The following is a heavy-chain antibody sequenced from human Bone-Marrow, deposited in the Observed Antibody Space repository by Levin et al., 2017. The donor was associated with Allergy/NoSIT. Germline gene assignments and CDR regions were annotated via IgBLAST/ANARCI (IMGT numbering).Heavy chain of an antibody. Sequence: GESLKISCAASGFTLSSYSMHWVRQAPGKGLEWVAVISFDGSDKYYADSVKGRFSISRDNSKNTLFLQMNSLRDEDRAVYYCARSYYDFWNGYGMDVWGQGTTVIVSS. CDR2: ISFDGSDK. J-gene: IGHJ6*02. D-gene: IGHD3-3*01. V-gene: IGHV3-30*04. CDR3: ARSYYDFWNGYGMDV. CDR1: GFTLSSYS.